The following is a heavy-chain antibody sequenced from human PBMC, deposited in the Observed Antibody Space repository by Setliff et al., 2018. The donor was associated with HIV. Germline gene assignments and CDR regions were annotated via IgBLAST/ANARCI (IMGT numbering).Heavy chain of an antibody. CDR2: INPSGGGT. CDR3: ARNRVPDSDYYYMDV. Sequence: ASVKVSCKASGYTFSNYYMHWVRQAPGQGLEWMGIINPSGGGTSYAQKFQGRVTMTRDTSTSTAYMELSSLRSEDTAVYYCARNRVPDSDYYYMDVWGKGTTVTVSS. V-gene: IGHV1-46*01. CDR1: GYTFSNYY. J-gene: IGHJ6*03. D-gene: IGHD3-22*01.